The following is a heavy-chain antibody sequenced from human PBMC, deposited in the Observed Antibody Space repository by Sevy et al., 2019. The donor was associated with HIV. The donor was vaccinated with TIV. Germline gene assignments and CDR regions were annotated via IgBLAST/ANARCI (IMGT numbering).Heavy chain of an antibody. CDR1: GFTFSSYW. CDR2: IKQDGSER. J-gene: IGHJ4*02. CDR3: ARGGQRFDY. Sequence: GSLRLSCAASGFTFSSYWMSWVRQAPGKGLEWVANIKQDGSERYYLDSAKGRFTISRDNAKNSLYLQMDSLRAEDTAVYYCARGGQRFDYWGQGTLVTVSS. D-gene: IGHD6-25*01. V-gene: IGHV3-7*01.